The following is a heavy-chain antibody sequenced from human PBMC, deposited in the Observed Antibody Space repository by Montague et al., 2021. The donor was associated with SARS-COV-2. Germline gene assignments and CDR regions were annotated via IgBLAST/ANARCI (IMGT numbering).Heavy chain of an antibody. D-gene: IGHD6-19*01. CDR2: IYYSGST. Sequence: TLSLTCTVSGGSISSGDYYWSWIHQHPGKGLEWIGYIYYSGSTYYNPSLKSRVTISVDTSKNQFSLKLSSVTAADTAVYYCARGGSYSSGWYGVDYYYGMDVWGQGTTVTVSS. J-gene: IGHJ6*02. V-gene: IGHV4-31*03. CDR1: GGSISSGDYY. CDR3: ARGGSYSSGWYGVDYYYGMDV.